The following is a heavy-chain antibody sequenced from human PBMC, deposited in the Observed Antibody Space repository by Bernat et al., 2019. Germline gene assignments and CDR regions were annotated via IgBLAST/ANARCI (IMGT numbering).Heavy chain of an antibody. V-gene: IGHV3-30*18. J-gene: IGHJ5*02. CDR2: ISSDGSNK. D-gene: IGHD3-3*01. Sequence: QVQLVESGGGVVQPGRSLRLSCAASGISFSSYGMHWVRQAPGKGLEWVALISSDGSNKYYADSVKGRFTISRDNSKNTLYLQMNSRRAEDTAVYYCAKEGYDFWGGYYRVFNWLDPWGQGTLVTVSS. CDR1: GISFSSYG. CDR3: AKEGYDFWGGYYRVFNWLDP.